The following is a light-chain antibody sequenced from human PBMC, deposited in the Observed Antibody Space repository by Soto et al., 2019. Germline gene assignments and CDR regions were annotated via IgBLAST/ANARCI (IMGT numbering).Light chain of an antibody. V-gene: IGKV1-27*01. Sequence: DIQLTQSPCSLSASVGDRVTITCRASQAISRYLAWYQQKPGKVPELLIYATSTLQSGAPSRFSGSGSGTDFTLTISSLQAEDVATYYCQKYNHAPTFGAGTKVEIK. CDR1: QAISRY. J-gene: IGKJ4*01. CDR3: QKYNHAPT. CDR2: ATS.